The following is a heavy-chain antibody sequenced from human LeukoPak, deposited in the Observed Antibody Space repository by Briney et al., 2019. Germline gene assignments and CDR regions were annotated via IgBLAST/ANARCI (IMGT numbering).Heavy chain of an antibody. D-gene: IGHD1-26*01. CDR1: GGSISSNY. CDR3: ARCSGTYYNAFEI. CDR2: IYSRGDT. J-gene: IGHJ3*02. Sequence: SETLSLTCSVSGGSISSNYWSWIRQPAGKGLEWIGRIYSRGDTNYNPSLKSRVTMSVDTSKNQFSLKLSSVTAADTAVYYCARCSGTYYNAFEIWGQGTMVTVSS. V-gene: IGHV4-4*07.